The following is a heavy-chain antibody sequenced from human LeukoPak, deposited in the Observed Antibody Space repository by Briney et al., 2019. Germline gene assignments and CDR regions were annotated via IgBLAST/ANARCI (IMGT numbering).Heavy chain of an antibody. Sequence: ASETRSLTCAVEGGSVSGYYWSRIRQPPGKVLGWNGEINHSGSTNYNPSHKSRVTISVDTSKHQFSLKLSSVTAADTAVYYCARGPRYYYDSSGYYLYAFDIWGQGTMVTVSS. J-gene: IGHJ3*02. CDR2: INHSGST. D-gene: IGHD3-22*01. CDR3: ARGPRYYYDSSGYYLYAFDI. CDR1: GGSVSGYY. V-gene: IGHV4-34*01.